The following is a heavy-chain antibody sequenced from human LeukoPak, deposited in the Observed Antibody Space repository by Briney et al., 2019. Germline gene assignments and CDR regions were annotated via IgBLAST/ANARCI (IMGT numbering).Heavy chain of an antibody. J-gene: IGHJ4*02. CDR1: GGSFSGYY. CDR3: ARDLNAKGVFDY. CDR2: INHSGST. D-gene: IGHD3-10*01. V-gene: IGHV4-34*01. Sequence: SETLSLTCAVYGGSFSGYYWSWIRQPPGKGLEWIGEINHSGSTNYNPSLKSRVTISVDTSKNQFSLKLSSVTAADTAVYYCARDLNAKGVFDYWGQGTLVTVSS.